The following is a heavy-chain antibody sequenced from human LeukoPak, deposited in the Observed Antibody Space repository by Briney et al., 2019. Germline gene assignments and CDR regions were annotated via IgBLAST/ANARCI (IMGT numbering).Heavy chain of an antibody. J-gene: IGHJ4*02. CDR2: IKQDGSEK. CDR1: GFTFYSYW. Sequence: GGSLRLSCAASGFTFYSYWMSWVRQAPGKGLEWVANIKQDGSEKYYVDSVKGRFTISRDNAKNSLYLQMNSLRAEDTAVYYCAREYPLKYFDYWGQGTLVTVPS. V-gene: IGHV3-7*01. CDR3: AREYPLKYFDY. D-gene: IGHD2-2*02.